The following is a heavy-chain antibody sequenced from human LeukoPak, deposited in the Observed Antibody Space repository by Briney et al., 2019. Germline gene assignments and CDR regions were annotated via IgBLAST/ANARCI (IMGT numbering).Heavy chain of an antibody. D-gene: IGHD5-18*01. CDR3: AGSGYTYGFDY. CDR1: GFTFSTYT. V-gene: IGHV3-48*04. CDR2: IGRGGRTI. J-gene: IGHJ4*02. Sequence: PGGTLRLSCAAYGFTFSTYTMNWVRQAPGKGLEWVAYIGRGGRTIYYADSVKGRFTISRDNANNSLYLQMNSLRAEDTAVYYCAGSGYTYGFDYWGQRALVTVSS.